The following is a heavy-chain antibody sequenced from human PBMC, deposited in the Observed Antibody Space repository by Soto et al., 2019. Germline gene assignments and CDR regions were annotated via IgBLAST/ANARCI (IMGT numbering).Heavy chain of an antibody. D-gene: IGHD3-10*01. V-gene: IGHV1-18*01. CDR1: GYTFTSYG. CDR3: ASGWFGEFVYQFDY. Sequence: ASVKVSCKPSGYTFTSYGITWVRQAPGQGLEWMGWISAYNGNTNYAQKFQGRITMTTDTSTSTAYMELRSLGSDDTAVYYCASGWFGEFVYQFDYWGQGTLVTVSS. J-gene: IGHJ4*02. CDR2: ISAYNGNT.